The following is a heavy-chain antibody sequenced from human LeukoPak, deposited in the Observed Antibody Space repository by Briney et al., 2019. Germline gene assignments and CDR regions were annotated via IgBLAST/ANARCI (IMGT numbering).Heavy chain of an antibody. CDR3: AKDGYSSGWYVDY. CDR1: GGSISSYY. J-gene: IGHJ4*02. Sequence: ETLSLTCTVSGGSISSYYWSWVRQAPGKGLEWVSAISGSGGSTYYADSVKGRFTISRDNSKNTLYLQMNSLRAEDTAVYYCAKDGYSSGWYVDYWGQGTLVTVSS. CDR2: ISGSGGST. D-gene: IGHD6-19*01. V-gene: IGHV3-23*01.